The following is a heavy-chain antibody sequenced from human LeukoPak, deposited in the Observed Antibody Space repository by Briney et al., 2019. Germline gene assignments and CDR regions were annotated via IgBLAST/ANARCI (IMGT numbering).Heavy chain of an antibody. CDR3: ARDRAEGKTWFEFDP. Sequence: GGSLRLSCAASGFIVNSYAMSWVRQAPGKGLAWVSLIYSDGVTQYADSVKGRFTISRDNSKNTLYLQMNSLRDEDTAVYFCARDRAEGKTWFEFDPGGQGTLVTVSS. CDR1: GFIVNSYA. J-gene: IGHJ5*02. V-gene: IGHV3-66*02. CDR2: IYSDGVT. D-gene: IGHD3-10*01.